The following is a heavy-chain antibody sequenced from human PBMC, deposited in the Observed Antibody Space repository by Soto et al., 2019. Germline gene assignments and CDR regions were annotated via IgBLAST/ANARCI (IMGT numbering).Heavy chain of an antibody. CDR2: IYYSGST. CDR3: ARAPNDQIFDY. CDR1: GGSISSYY. V-gene: IGHV4-59*01. J-gene: IGHJ4*02. Sequence: SETLSLTCTVSGGSISSYYWSWIRQPPGKGLEWIGYIYYSGSTNYNPSLKSRVTISVDTSKNQFSLKLSSVTAADTAVYYCARAPNDQIFDYWGQGTLVTVSS. D-gene: IGHD1-1*01.